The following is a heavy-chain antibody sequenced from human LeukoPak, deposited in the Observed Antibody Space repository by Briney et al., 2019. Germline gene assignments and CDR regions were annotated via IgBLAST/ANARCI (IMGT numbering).Heavy chain of an antibody. CDR3: ARDRYFYYDSSGYYYDWYFDL. CDR2: INPKTGDT. D-gene: IGHD3-22*01. Sequence: ASVKVSCKASGYTFTGYYMHWVRQAPGQGLEWMGWINPKTGDTNYRQKFQGRVTMTRDTSICTAYMELSRLRSDDTAVYYCARDRYFYYDSSGYYYDWYFDLWGRGTLVTVSS. CDR1: GYTFTGYY. J-gene: IGHJ2*01. V-gene: IGHV1-2*02.